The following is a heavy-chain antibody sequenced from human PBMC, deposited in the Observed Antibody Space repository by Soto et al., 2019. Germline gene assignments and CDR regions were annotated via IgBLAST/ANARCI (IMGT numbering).Heavy chain of an antibody. CDR1: GGSISSSSYY. V-gene: IGHV4-39*01. Sequence: SETLSLTCTVSGGSISSSSYYWGWIRQPPGKGLEWIGSIYYSGSTYYNPSLKSRVTISVDTSKNQFSLKLSSVTAADTAVYYCARLYCIGGSCYSTPHDYYYYYMDVWGKGTTVTVSS. J-gene: IGHJ6*03. D-gene: IGHD2-15*01. CDR2: IYYSGST. CDR3: ARLYCIGGSCYSTPHDYYYYYMDV.